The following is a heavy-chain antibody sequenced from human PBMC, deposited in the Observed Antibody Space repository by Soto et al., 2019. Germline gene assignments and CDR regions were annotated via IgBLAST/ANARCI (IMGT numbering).Heavy chain of an antibody. CDR2: IYYSGST. CDR1: GGSISSSSYY. V-gene: IGHV4-39*02. CDR3: ARESEDRTSNFDY. J-gene: IGHJ4*02. Sequence: SETLSLTCTVYGGSISSSSYYWGWIRQPPGKGLEWIGSIYYSGSTYYNPSLKSRVTISVDTSKNQFSLKLSSVTAEDTAVYYCARESEDRTSNFDYWGQGTLVTVSS.